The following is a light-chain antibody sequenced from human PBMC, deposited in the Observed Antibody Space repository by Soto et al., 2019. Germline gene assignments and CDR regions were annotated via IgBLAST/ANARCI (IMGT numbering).Light chain of an antibody. V-gene: IGKV3-20*01. J-gene: IGKJ1*01. CDR1: QSVSSSY. CDR3: QQYGSSPWT. CDR2: GAS. Sequence: EIVLTQSPGTLSLSPGERATHSCRASQSVSSSYLAWYQQKPGQAPRPLIYGASSRAIGIPDRFSGSGSGTDFTLTISRLEPEDFAVYYCQQYGSSPWTFGQGTKVDI.